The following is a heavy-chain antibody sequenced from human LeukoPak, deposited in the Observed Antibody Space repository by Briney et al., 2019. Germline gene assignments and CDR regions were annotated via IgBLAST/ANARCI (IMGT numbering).Heavy chain of an antibody. D-gene: IGHD3-10*01. Sequence: GGSLRLSCAASGFTFTNYAMNWVRQAPGKGLEWVSVISGSGGSTYYADSVKGRFTISRDNSNNTLYLQMNSLRAEDTAVYYCARDLFVGKGTSLWTYGSGTYHYSGMDVWGQGTTVTVSS. V-gene: IGHV3-23*01. CDR1: GFTFTNYA. CDR2: ISGSGGST. J-gene: IGHJ6*02. CDR3: ARDLFVGKGTSLWTYGSGTYHYSGMDV.